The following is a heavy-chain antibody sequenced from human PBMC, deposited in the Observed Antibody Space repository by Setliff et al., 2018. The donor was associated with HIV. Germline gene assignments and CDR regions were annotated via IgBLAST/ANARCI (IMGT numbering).Heavy chain of an antibody. Sequence: ASVKVSCKASGNNFTTYAINWVRQAPGQGLEWMGWINTNTGNPRYAQGFTERFVFSVDTSGSTAYLQINSLKSRDTAMYYCARAGRLTYYNFWSGRGWFDPWGQGTLVTVSS. CDR1: GNNFTTYA. CDR2: INTNTGNP. CDR3: ARAGRLTYYNFWSGRGWFDP. D-gene: IGHD3-3*01. J-gene: IGHJ5*02. V-gene: IGHV7-4-1*02.